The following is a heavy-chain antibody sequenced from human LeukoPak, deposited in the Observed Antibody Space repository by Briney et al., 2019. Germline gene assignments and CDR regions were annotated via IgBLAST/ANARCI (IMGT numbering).Heavy chain of an antibody. CDR2: IMPLFGTA. CDR1: GGTSSTYT. CDR3: ARVDRYYFYLDV. J-gene: IGHJ6*03. D-gene: IGHD3-9*01. V-gene: IGHV1-69*05. Sequence: ASVKVSCKASGGTSSTYTITWVRQAPGQGPEWMGGIMPLFGTANYAQKFQGRVTFTTDGSTSTAYMELSSLISEDTAIYYCARVDRYYFYLDVWGKGTTITVSS.